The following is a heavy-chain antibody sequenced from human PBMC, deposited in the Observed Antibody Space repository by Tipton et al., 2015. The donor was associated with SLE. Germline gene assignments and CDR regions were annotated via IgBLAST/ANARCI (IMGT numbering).Heavy chain of an antibody. V-gene: IGHV3-21*04. Sequence: SLRLSCAASGFTFSSYSMNWVRQAPGKGLEWVSSISSSSSYIYYADSVKGRFTISRDNAKNSLYLQMNSLRAEDTALYYCAKDANSWFQDYYYMDVWGKGTTVTVSS. CDR3: AKDANSWFQDYYYMDV. J-gene: IGHJ6*03. CDR2: ISSSSSYI. CDR1: GFTFSSYS. D-gene: IGHD6-13*01.